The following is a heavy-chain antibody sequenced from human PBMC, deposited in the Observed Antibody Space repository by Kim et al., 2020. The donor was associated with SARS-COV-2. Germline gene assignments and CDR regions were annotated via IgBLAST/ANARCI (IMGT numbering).Heavy chain of an antibody. V-gene: IGHV3-74*01. D-gene: IGHD2-2*01. CDR1: GFTFITYW. CDR2: VIIYGIRT. Sequence: GGSLRLSCAASGFTFITYWMYWVRQAPCKGLVCVSRVIIYGIRTDYAYSVNGRFTITRDNAKNTLYLQMNSLGAEDTAVYYCVRPSSTSCPCYYMDVWGKGTTVAVTS. J-gene: IGHJ6*03. CDR3: VRPSSTSCPCYYMDV.